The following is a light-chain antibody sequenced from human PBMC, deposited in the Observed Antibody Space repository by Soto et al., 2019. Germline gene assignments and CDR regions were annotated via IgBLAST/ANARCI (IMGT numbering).Light chain of an antibody. CDR2: EAS. J-gene: IGKJ1*01. CDR1: QSISRT. CDR3: QHFGNSLWT. V-gene: IGKV1-5*01. Sequence: GDRVTITCRASQSISRTLAWYQQKPGKAPKLLIFEASTLESGVPSRFSGSGSGTEFTLTVSSLQPDDFATYYCQHFGNSLWTFGQGTKVEI.